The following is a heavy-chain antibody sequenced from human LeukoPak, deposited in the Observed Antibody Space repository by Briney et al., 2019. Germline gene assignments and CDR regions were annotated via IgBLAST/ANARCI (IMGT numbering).Heavy chain of an antibody. CDR3: ARGEDTAMVTPYFDY. V-gene: IGHV4-59*01. D-gene: IGHD5-18*01. CDR2: IYYSGST. Sequence: KTSETLSLTCTVSGGSISSYYWSWIRQPPGKGLEWIGYIYYSGSTNYNPSLKSRVTISVDPSKNQFSLKLSSVTTADTAVYYCARGEDTAMVTPYFDYWGQGTLVTVSS. J-gene: IGHJ4*02. CDR1: GGSISSYY.